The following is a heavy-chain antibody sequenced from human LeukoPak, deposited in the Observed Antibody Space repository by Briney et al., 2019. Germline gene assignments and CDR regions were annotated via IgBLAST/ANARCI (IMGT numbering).Heavy chain of an antibody. V-gene: IGHV4-59*01. CDR1: GGSIGSYY. CDR2: IYYSGST. Sequence: PSETLSLTCTVSGGSIGSYYWSWIRQPPGRGLEWIGYIYYSGSTNYNPSLKSRVTISVDTSKNQFSLKLSSVTAADTAVYYCARDFWQPYYYSGMDVWGQGTTVTVSS. D-gene: IGHD3-3*01. CDR3: ARDFWQPYYYSGMDV. J-gene: IGHJ6*02.